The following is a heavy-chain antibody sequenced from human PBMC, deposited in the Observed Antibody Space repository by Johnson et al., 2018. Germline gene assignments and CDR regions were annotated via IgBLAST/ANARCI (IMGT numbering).Heavy chain of an antibody. V-gene: IGHV3-23*04. D-gene: IGHD3-16*02. J-gene: IGHJ6*03. CDR2: ISGSGGST. Sequence: VQLVQSGGGLVKXGGSXRLXCAASGFTFSSYSMNWVRQAPGKGLAWVSAISGSGGSTYSADSVKGRFTISRDNSKNTLYLQMNSLRAEDTAGYYCANALVNYYYYRDVWGKGTTVTVSS. CDR1: GFTFSSYS. CDR3: ANALVNYYYYRDV.